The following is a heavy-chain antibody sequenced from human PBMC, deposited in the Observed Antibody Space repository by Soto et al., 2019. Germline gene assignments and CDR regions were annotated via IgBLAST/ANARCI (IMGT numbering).Heavy chain of an antibody. Sequence: GASVKVSCKASGYTFTGYYMHWVRQAPGQGLEWMGWINPNSGGTNYAQKFQGRVTMTRDTSISTAYMELSRLRSDDTAVYYCARGGHGYSYGYADWFDPWGQGTLVTVSS. CDR3: ARGGHGYSYGYADWFDP. CDR2: INPNSGGT. V-gene: IGHV1-2*02. CDR1: GYTFTGYY. J-gene: IGHJ5*02. D-gene: IGHD5-18*01.